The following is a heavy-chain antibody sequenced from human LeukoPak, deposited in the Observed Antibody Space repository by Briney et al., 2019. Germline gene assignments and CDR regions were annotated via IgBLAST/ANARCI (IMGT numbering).Heavy chain of an antibody. V-gene: IGHV3-74*01. CDR3: ARSRRDGYNFFDS. J-gene: IGHJ4*02. D-gene: IGHD5-24*01. Sequence: GGSLRLSRAASGFTFSSYWMDWVRQAPGKGLVWVSRINDDGSITRYADSVKGRFTISRDNAKNTLYLQMNSLRAEDAAVYYCARSRRDGYNFFDSWGQGTLVTVSS. CDR1: GFTFSSYW. CDR2: INDDGSIT.